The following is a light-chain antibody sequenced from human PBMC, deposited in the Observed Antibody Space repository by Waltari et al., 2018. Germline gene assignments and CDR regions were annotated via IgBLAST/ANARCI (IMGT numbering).Light chain of an antibody. CDR1: SSNIGAGYD. J-gene: IGLJ2*01. Sequence: QSVLTQPPSVSGAPGQRVTLSCTGSSSNIGAGYDVPWYQQLPGTAPKLLIYGNNNRPSGVPDRFSGSRSGTSASLAITGLQAEDEADYYCQSYDSSLSGSKVFGGGTKLTVL. V-gene: IGLV1-40*01. CDR2: GNN. CDR3: QSYDSSLSGSKV.